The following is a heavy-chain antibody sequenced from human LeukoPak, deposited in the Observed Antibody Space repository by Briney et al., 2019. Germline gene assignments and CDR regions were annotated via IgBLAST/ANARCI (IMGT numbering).Heavy chain of an antibody. D-gene: IGHD6-13*01. CDR1: GFTFSSYE. V-gene: IGHV3-48*03. J-gene: IGHJ4*02. CDR2: ISSSGSTI. Sequence: GGSMRLSCAASGFTFSSYEMNWVRQAPGKGLEWVSYISSSGSTIYYADSVKGRFTISRDNAKNSLYLQMNGLRAEDTAVYYCARISLLVPDYWGQGTLVTVSS. CDR3: ARISLLVPDY.